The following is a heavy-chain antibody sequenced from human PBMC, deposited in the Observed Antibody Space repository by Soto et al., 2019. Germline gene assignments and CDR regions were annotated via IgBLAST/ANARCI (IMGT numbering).Heavy chain of an antibody. CDR1: GYTFASFG. CDR3: ALCDIVTGNFPIDY. CDR2: ISGYNGKT. D-gene: IGHD3-9*01. Sequence: QVQLLQSGPEVKKPGASVRLSCKASGYTFASFGMAWVRQARGHGLEWLGWISGYNGKTNVAQRLQGRVTMTTDTSTNTAFMDLRSLTSDDTAVYYCALCDIVTGNFPIDYWGQGTLVTVSS. V-gene: IGHV1-18*01. J-gene: IGHJ4*02.